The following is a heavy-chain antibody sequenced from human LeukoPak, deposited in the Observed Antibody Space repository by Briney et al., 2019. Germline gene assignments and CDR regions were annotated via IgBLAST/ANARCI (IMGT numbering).Heavy chain of an antibody. CDR3: ARAYQPLGGLSLPDY. CDR2: INPNTGNP. CDR1: GYSFTTYA. J-gene: IGHJ4*02. Sequence: ASVKVSCKASGYSFTTYAMNWLRQAPGQGLEWMGWINPNTGNPTYAPGFTGRFVFSLDTSVSTAYLQISGLKADDTAVYYCARAYQPLGGLSLPDYWGRGTLVSVSS. V-gene: IGHV7-4-1*02. D-gene: IGHD3-16*02.